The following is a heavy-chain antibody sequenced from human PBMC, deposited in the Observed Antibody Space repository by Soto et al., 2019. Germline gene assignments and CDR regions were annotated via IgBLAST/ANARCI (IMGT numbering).Heavy chain of an antibody. CDR3: AKGPTGATTRVDY. V-gene: IGHV3-23*01. D-gene: IGHD1-1*01. J-gene: IGHJ4*02. Sequence: LRLSCAASGFTFSNYAMNWVRQAPGEGLEWVSEITESGATYYTDSVKGRFTISRDNSKNTLYLQMNSLRAEDTAVYYCAKGPTGATTRVDYWGQGTLVTVSS. CDR2: ITESGAT. CDR1: GFTFSNYA.